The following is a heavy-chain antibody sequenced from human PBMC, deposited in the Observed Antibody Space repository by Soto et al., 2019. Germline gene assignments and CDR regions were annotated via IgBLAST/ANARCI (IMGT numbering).Heavy chain of an antibody. D-gene: IGHD3-3*01. V-gene: IGHV1-8*01. CDR1: GYTFTSYD. J-gene: IGHJ4*02. Sequence: ASVKVSCKASGYTFTSYDINWVRQATGQGLEWMGWMNPNSGNTGYAQKFQGRVTMTRNTSISTAYMELSSLRSEDTAVYYCARGNSITIFGVQSLPDYWGQGTLVTVSS. CDR3: ARGNSITIFGVQSLPDY. CDR2: MNPNSGNT.